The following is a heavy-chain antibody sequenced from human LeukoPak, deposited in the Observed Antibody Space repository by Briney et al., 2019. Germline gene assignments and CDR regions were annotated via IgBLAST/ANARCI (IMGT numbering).Heavy chain of an antibody. CDR1: GFTFSSYG. CDR2: IWYDGSNK. J-gene: IGHJ6*03. Sequence: PGRSLRLSCAASGFTFSSYGMHWVRQAPGKGLEWVAVIWYDGSNKYYADSVKGRFTISRDNSKNTLYLQMNSLRAEDTAVYHCAKDEGFDYYMDVWGKGTTVTVSS. CDR3: AKDEGFDYYMDV. D-gene: IGHD3-10*01. V-gene: IGHV3-33*06.